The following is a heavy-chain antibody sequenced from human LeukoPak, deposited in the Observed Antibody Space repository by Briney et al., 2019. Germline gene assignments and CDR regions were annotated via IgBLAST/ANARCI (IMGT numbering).Heavy chain of an antibody. V-gene: IGHV3-11*04. CDR3: ARELLWFGELLPFDY. CDR2: ISSSSSTI. CDR1: GFTFSDYY. D-gene: IGHD3-10*01. J-gene: IGHJ4*02. Sequence: GGSLRLSCAASGFTFSDYYMSWIRQAPGKGLEWVSYISSSSSTIYYADSVKGRFTISRDNAKNSLYLQMNSLRAEDTAVYYCARELLWFGELLPFDYWGQGTLVTVSS.